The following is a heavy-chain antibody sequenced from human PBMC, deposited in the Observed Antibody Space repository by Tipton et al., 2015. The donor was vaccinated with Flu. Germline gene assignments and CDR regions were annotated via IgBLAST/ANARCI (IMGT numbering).Heavy chain of an antibody. CDR1: GGSVSSNY. J-gene: IGHJ6*02. D-gene: IGHD3-3*01. CDR2: IFYRGTT. CDR3: ARELRFLEGSMDV. Sequence: LRLSCTVSGGSVSSNYWIWIRQFPGKGLEWIGFIFYRGTTNYNPSLKSRVSISSDTSKNEFSLKLTSVTAADTAVYYCARELRFLEGSMDVWGQGATVIVPS. V-gene: IGHV4-59*02.